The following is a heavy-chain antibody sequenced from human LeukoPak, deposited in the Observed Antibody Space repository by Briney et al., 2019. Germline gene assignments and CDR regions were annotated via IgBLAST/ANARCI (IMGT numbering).Heavy chain of an antibody. CDR3: AREPTTNCFDS. J-gene: IGHJ5*01. V-gene: IGHV3-48*02. CDR2: ISGSGTTI. CDR1: GFSFGSYS. D-gene: IGHD1-1*01. Sequence: GGSLRLSCAASGFSFGSYSMNWVRLEPRKGLQWVSYISGSGTTIYYADSVRGRFTISRDNAKNSLFLQMNSLRDEDTAVYYCAREPTTNCFDSWGQGTLVTVSS.